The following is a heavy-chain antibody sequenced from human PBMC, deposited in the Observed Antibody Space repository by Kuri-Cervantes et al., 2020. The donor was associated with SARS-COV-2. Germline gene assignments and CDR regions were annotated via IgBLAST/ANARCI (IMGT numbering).Heavy chain of an antibody. CDR3: ARGGGPSLRYYYYMDV. CDR1: RYSFTSHW. V-gene: IGHV5-51*01. D-gene: IGHD2-15*01. J-gene: IGHJ6*03. CDR2: IYPGDSDT. Sequence: GGSLRLSCKGSRYSFTSHWIGWVRQMPGKGLEWMGIIYPGDSDTRYSPSFQGQVTISADKSISTAYLQWSSLKASDTAMYYCARGGGPSLRYYYYMDVWGKGTTVTVSS.